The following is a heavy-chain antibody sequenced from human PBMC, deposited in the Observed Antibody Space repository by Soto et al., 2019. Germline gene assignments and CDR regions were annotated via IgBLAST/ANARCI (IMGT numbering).Heavy chain of an antibody. CDR2: MSHSGRT. J-gene: IGHJ4*02. D-gene: IGHD6-19*01. Sequence: SETLFLTCAVSGYSISSGYYCGRIRQPPGEGLEWIGCMSHSGRTYNNPSLKSRVTISRDTSKNQFSLLLTSVTAADTAVYFCAGYTDGWTNDYWGQGTLVTVSS. V-gene: IGHV4-38-2*01. CDR1: GYSISSGYY. CDR3: AGYTDGWTNDY.